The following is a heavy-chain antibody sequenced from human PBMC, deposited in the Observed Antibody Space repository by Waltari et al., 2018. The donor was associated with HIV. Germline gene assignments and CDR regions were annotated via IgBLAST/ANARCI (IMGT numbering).Heavy chain of an antibody. Sequence: QVQLVESGGGVVQPGRCLRLSCAASGFTFHTYAMYWVRQAPGKGLECVAVISYDGSNKYYADSVKGRFTISRDNSKNTLYLQMNSLRAEDTAVYYCARDSSGYYYVGYGMDVWGQGTTVTVSS. CDR3: ARDSSGYYYVGYGMDV. D-gene: IGHD3-22*01. J-gene: IGHJ6*02. V-gene: IGHV3-30*01. CDR1: GFTFHTYA. CDR2: ISYDGSNK.